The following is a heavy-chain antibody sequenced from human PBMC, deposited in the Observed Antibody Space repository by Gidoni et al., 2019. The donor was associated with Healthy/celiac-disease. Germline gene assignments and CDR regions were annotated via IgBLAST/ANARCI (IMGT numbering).Heavy chain of an antibody. CDR1: GYTFTSDY. V-gene: IGHV1-46*04. CDR2: INPSGGST. J-gene: IGHJ6*02. CDR3: ARGGLTSDCSSTSCYMDYYYYGMDV. Sequence: QVQLVQSGAEVKKPGASVKVSCKASGYTFTSDYIHWVRQAPGQGLEWMGIINPSGGSTSYAQKLQGRVTMTRDTSTSTVYMELSSLRSEDTAVYYCARGGLTSDCSSTSCYMDYYYYGMDVWGQGTTVTVSS. D-gene: IGHD2-2*02.